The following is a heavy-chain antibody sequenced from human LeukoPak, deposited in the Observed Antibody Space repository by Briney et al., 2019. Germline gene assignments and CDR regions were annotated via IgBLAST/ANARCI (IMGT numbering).Heavy chain of an antibody. CDR2: IVVGSGNT. CDR3: AATVHYCSGGSCYNYYYGMDV. Sequence: SVKVSCKASGFTFTNSAMQWVRQARGQRLEWIGWIVVGSGNTNSAQKFQERVTITRDMSTSTAYMELSSLRSEDTAVYYCAATVHYCSGGSCYNYYYGMDVWGQGTTVTVSS. V-gene: IGHV1-58*02. D-gene: IGHD2-15*01. J-gene: IGHJ6*02. CDR1: GFTFTNSA.